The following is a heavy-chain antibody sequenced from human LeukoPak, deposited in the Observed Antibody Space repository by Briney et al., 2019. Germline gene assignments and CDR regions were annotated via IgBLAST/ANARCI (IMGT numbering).Heavy chain of an antibody. V-gene: IGHV1-18*01. J-gene: IGHJ5*02. CDR3: ARGAWFGELSATNWFDP. D-gene: IGHD3-10*01. Sequence: ASVKVSCKASGYTFTSYGISWVRQAPGQGLEWMGWISAYNGNTNYAQKLQGRVTMTTGTSTSTAYMELRSLRSDDTAVYYCARGAWFGELSATNWFDPWGQGTLVTVSS. CDR2: ISAYNGNT. CDR1: GYTFTSYG.